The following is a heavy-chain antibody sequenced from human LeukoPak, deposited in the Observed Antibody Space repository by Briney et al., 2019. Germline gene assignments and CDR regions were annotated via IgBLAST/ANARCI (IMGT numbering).Heavy chain of an antibody. D-gene: IGHD1-26*01. V-gene: IGHV3-7*01. CDR3: AKGGKWDVTPFDY. CDR2: IKHDESEK. J-gene: IGHJ4*02. CDR1: GFSFNSDW. Sequence: GGSLRLSCAASGFSFNSDWMDWVRQAPGKGLEWVANIKHDESEKNYLDSVKGRFTISRDNAKNSLYLQMNSLRAEDTAVYYCAKGGKWDVTPFDYWGQGTLVTVSS.